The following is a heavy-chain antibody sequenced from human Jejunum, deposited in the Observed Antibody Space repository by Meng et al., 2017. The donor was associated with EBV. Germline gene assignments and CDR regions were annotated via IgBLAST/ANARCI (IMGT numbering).Heavy chain of an antibody. CDR3: TRGLLRCNNVRCHRGWFDP. J-gene: IGHJ5*02. V-gene: IGHV3-21*02. CDR1: GLTFSGHT. Sequence: EVQLVESGGGLVNFGGSLRLSCAASGLTFSGHTINWVRQAPGRGLEWVSSISAGGDYTYYADSVQGRFTISRDKAGNSMYLLMNSLTADDTALYYCTRGLLRCNNVRCHRGWFDPWGQGTLVTVSS. D-gene: IGHD2-8*01. CDR2: ISAGGDYT.